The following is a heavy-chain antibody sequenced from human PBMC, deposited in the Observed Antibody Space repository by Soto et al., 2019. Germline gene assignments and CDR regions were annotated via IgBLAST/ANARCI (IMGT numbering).Heavy chain of an antibody. Sequence: AGGSLRLSCAASGFTFSSAWMSWVRQAPGKGLEWVGRIKSKTDGGTTDYAAPVKGRFTISRDDSKNTLYLQMNSLKTEDTAVYYCTTXGMITFGGVIVPNWFDPWGQGTLVTVSS. J-gene: IGHJ5*02. CDR2: IKSKTDGGTT. D-gene: IGHD3-16*02. CDR1: GFTFSSAW. V-gene: IGHV3-15*01. CDR3: TTXGMITFGGVIVPNWFDP.